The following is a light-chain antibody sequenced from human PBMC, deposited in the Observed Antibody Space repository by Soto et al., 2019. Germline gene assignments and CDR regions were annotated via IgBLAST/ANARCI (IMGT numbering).Light chain of an antibody. Sequence: DIQMTQSPSTLSASVGDRVTITCRASQSISSWLAWYQQKPGKAPKLLIYKASSLESGVPSRFSVSGSGTEFTLTISSLQPDDFATYYCQEYNRGITFGPGTKVDIK. J-gene: IGKJ3*01. CDR3: QEYNRGIT. CDR2: KAS. CDR1: QSISSW. V-gene: IGKV1-5*03.